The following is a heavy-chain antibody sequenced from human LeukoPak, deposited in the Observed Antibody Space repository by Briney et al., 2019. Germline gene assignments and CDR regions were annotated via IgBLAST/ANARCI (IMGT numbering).Heavy chain of an antibody. D-gene: IGHD2-15*01. Sequence: SETLSLTCTVSGGSMSGYYWSWIRQPPGKGLEWIGFIYTFGSTKYNPSLKSRVTISGDMSRRQFSLKLTSVTAADTAVYFCARQGGYCSASRCPGGFHYMDVWGKGTKVAVSS. V-gene: IGHV4-4*09. CDR1: GGSMSGYY. J-gene: IGHJ6*03. CDR2: IYTFGST. CDR3: ARQGGYCSASRCPGGFHYMDV.